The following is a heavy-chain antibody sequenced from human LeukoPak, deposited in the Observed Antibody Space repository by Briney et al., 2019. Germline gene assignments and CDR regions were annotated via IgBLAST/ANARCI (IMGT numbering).Heavy chain of an antibody. D-gene: IGHD6-19*01. CDR3: TTDGNIAVAGTHY. V-gene: IGHV3-15*01. Sequence: MSGGSLRLSCAASGFTFSNAWMSWVRQAPGKGLEWVGRIKSKTDGGTTDYAAPVKGRFTISRDDSKNTLYLQMNSLKTEDTAVYYCTTDGNIAVAGTHYWGQGTLVTVSS. J-gene: IGHJ4*02. CDR1: GFTFSNAW. CDR2: IKSKTDGGTT.